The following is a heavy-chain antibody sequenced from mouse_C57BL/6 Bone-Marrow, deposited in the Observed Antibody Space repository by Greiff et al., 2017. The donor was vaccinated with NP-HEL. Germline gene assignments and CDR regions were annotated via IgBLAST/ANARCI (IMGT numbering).Heavy chain of an antibody. J-gene: IGHJ4*01. CDR2: IYPRSGNT. Sequence: QVQLKESGAELARPGASVKLSCKASGYTFTSYGISWVKQRTGQGLEWIGEIYPRSGNTYYNEKFKGKATLTADKSSSTAYMELRSLTSEDSAVYFCARSESYAMDYWGQGTSVTVSS. CDR1: GYTFTSYG. V-gene: IGHV1-81*01. CDR3: ARSESYAMDY.